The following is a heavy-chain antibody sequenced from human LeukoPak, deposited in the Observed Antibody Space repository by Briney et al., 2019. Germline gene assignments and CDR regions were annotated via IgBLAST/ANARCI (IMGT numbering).Heavy chain of an antibody. Sequence: GGSLRLSCAASGFTFSSYAMSWVRQAPGKGLEWVSAISGSGGSTYYADSVKGRFTISRDNSKNTLFLQINSLRAEDRAVYYCAKDQYLYYDRRFALDYWGQGTLVTVSS. D-gene: IGHD3-22*01. CDR2: ISGSGGST. J-gene: IGHJ4*02. CDR3: AKDQYLYYDRRFALDY. CDR1: GFTFSSYA. V-gene: IGHV3-23*01.